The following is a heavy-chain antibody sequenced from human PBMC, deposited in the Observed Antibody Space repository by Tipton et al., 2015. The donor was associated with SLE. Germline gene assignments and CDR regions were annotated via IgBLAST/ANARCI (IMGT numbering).Heavy chain of an antibody. D-gene: IGHD3-16*01. CDR3: ARGGGRLGN. J-gene: IGHJ4*02. CDR1: GGSISSNDYY. Sequence: GLVKPSETLSLTCSVPGGSISSNDYYWGWIRQPPGKGLEWIGYIFSSGSTNYNPSLKSRVTMSIDTSKNQFSLRLSSVTAADTAVYYCARGGGRLGNWGQGTLVTVSS. CDR2: IFSSGST. V-gene: IGHV4-61*08.